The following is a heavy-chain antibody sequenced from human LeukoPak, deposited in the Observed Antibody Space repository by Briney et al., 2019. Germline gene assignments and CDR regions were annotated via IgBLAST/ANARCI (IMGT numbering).Heavy chain of an antibody. CDR3: AKVGYYYDSSGYDAFDI. V-gene: IGHV3-30*02. D-gene: IGHD3-22*01. Sequence: GGSLRLSCAASRFTFSNYGMHWVRQAPGKGLEWLAFIRYDGSNKYYADSVKGRFTISRDNSKNTLYLQMNTLRAEDTAVYYCAKVGYYYDSSGYDAFDIWGQGTMVTVSS. J-gene: IGHJ3*02. CDR2: IRYDGSNK. CDR1: RFTFSNYG.